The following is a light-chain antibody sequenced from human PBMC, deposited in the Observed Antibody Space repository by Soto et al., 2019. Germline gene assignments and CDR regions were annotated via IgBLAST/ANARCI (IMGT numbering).Light chain of an antibody. J-gene: IGKJ4*01. V-gene: IGKV1-5*01. CDR2: DAS. CDR1: QSISSW. Sequence: DIQMTRSPSTLSASVGDRVTITCRASQSISSWLAWYQQKPGKAPKLLIYDASSLESGVPSRFSGSGSGTEFTLTISSLQPDDFATYYCQQYNSYSPPTFGGGTKVDIK. CDR3: QQYNSYSPPT.